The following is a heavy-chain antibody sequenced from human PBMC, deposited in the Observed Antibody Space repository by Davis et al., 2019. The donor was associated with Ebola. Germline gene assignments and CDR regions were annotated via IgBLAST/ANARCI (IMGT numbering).Heavy chain of an antibody. V-gene: IGHV3-23*01. Sequence: GGSLRLSCAASGFTFSSYAMSWVRQAPGKGLEWVSAISGSGGSTYYADSVKGRFTISRDNSKNTLYLQMNSLSTEDTALYFCAKGGTSSAPLDYWGQGTLVTVSS. J-gene: IGHJ4*02. CDR2: ISGSGGST. D-gene: IGHD2-2*01. CDR3: AKGGTSSAPLDY. CDR1: GFTFSSYA.